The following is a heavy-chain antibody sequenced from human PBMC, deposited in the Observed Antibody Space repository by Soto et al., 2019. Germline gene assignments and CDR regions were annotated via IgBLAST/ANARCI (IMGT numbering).Heavy chain of an antibody. D-gene: IGHD6-13*01. CDR1: GGSIIDYY. CDR2: IYTTGST. J-gene: IGHJ5*02. CDR3: ARVRDVASSGTRDLNWFDP. Sequence: SETLSLTFTVSGGSIIDYYWSRIRQPAGKGLEWIGRIYTTGSTNYNPSLKSRVTMSVDTSKNQFSLKLSSVTAADTAVYYCARVRDVASSGTRDLNWFDPWGQGTLVTV. V-gene: IGHV4-4*07.